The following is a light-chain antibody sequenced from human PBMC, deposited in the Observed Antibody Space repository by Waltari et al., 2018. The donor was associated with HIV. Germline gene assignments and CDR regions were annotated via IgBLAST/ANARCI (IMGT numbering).Light chain of an antibody. CDR2: WAT. V-gene: IGKV4-1*01. Sequence: DIVMTQSPDSLGVSLGERATISCKSSQSLLYSSNNKNFLAWYQQKPGQSPKLLIHWATIRGSGVPDRFSGSESGTDFTLTISSLQPEDVAVYYCQQFFSPPWTFGQGTKVELK. CDR3: QQFFSPPWT. CDR1: QSLLYSSNNKNF. J-gene: IGKJ1*01.